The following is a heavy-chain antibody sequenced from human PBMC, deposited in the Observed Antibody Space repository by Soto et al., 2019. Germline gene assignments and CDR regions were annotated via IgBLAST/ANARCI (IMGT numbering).Heavy chain of an antibody. D-gene: IGHD3-22*01. Sequence: ASVKVSCKASGYTFTSYGISRVRQAPGQGLEWMGWISAYNGNTNYAQKLQGRVTMTTDTSTSTAYMELRSLRSDDTAVYYCARVLNTMIVVVIGWFDPWGQGTLVTVSS. V-gene: IGHV1-18*04. CDR3: ARVLNTMIVVVIGWFDP. CDR2: ISAYNGNT. CDR1: GYTFTSYG. J-gene: IGHJ5*02.